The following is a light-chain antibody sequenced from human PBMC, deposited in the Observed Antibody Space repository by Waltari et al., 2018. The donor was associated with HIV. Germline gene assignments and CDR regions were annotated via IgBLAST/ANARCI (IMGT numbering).Light chain of an antibody. J-gene: IGKJ4*01. V-gene: IGKV3-11*01. CDR3: QQRSNWPLT. CDR2: DAS. CDR1: QSVRSL. Sequence: EIVLTQSPATLSLSPGERATLSCGASQSVRSLIAWYQQKPGQAPRLLIYDASNRATGIPARFRCSGSGTDFTLTISSLEPEDFAVYYCQQRSNWPLTFGGGTEVEIK.